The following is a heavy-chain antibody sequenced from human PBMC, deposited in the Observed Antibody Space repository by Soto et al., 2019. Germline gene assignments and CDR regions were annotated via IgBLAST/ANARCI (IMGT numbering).Heavy chain of an antibody. CDR3: TRDLYYDILTPYAFDI. CDR1: GFTFGDYA. V-gene: IGHV3-49*03. Sequence: GGSLRLSCTASGFTFGDYAMSWFRQAPGKGLEWVGFIRSKAYGGTTEYAASVKGRFTISRDDSKSIAYLQMNSLKTEDTAVYYCTRDLYYDILTPYAFDIWGQGTMVTVSS. D-gene: IGHD3-9*01. CDR2: IRSKAYGGTT. J-gene: IGHJ3*02.